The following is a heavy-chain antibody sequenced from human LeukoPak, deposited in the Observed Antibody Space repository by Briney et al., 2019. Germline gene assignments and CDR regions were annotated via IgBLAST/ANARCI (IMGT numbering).Heavy chain of an antibody. V-gene: IGHV4-61*02. J-gene: IGHJ4*02. CDR1: GGSISSGSYY. Sequence: SETLSLTCTVSGGSISSGSYYWSWIRQPAGKGLEWIGRIYTSGSTNYNPSLKSRVAISVDTSKNQFSLKLSSVTAADTAVYYCARGLWFGDENPPYFDYWGQGILVTVSS. D-gene: IGHD3-10*01. CDR2: IYTSGST. CDR3: ARGLWFGDENPPYFDY.